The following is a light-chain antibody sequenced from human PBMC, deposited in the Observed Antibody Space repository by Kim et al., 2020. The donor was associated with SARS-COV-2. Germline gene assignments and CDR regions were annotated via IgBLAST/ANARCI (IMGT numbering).Light chain of an antibody. Sequence: SYELTQPPSVSVSPGQTASITCSGDKLGDKFACWYQQRPGQSPALVIYQDNKRPSGIPERFSGSSSGNTATLTISGAQAMDEADYYCQAWDGSTVVFGGGTQLTVL. CDR3: QAWDGSTVV. CDR1: KLGDKF. V-gene: IGLV3-1*01. J-gene: IGLJ2*01. CDR2: QDN.